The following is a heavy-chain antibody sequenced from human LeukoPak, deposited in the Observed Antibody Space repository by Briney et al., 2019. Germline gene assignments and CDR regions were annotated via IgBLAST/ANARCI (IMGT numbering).Heavy chain of an antibody. V-gene: IGHV4-4*07. CDR1: GGSISSYY. D-gene: IGHD6-19*01. Sequence: SETLSLTCTVSGGSISSYYWSWIRQPAGKGLEWIGRIYTSGSTNYNPSLKSRVTMSVDTSKNQFSLKLSSVTAADTAVYYCARDSSQPPYYYYMDVWGKGTTVTVSS. J-gene: IGHJ6*03. CDR2: IYTSGST. CDR3: ARDSSQPPYYYYMDV.